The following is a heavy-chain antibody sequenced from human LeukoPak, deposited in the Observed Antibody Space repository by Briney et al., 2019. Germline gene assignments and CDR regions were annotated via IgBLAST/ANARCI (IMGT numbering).Heavy chain of an antibody. CDR3: ARASSWYVGGFDY. D-gene: IGHD6-13*01. CDR1: GGSISSYY. Sequence: ASETLSLTCTVSGGSISSYYWSWIRQPPGKGLEWIGYIYYSGSTNYNPSLKSRVTISVDTSKNQFSLKLSSVTAADTAVYYCARASSWYVGGFDYWGQGTLVTVSS. J-gene: IGHJ4*02. CDR2: IYYSGST. V-gene: IGHV4-59*08.